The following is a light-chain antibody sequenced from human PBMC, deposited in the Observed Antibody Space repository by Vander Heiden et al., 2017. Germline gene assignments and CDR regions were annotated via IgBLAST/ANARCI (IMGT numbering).Light chain of an antibody. J-gene: IGKJ1*01. CDR3: QQDGSSPRT. Sequence: IVLTQSPGTLSLSPGERATLSCRASQSVSNNSLAWYQHKPGLAPRLLIYDEYCRSGTDFTLTISRLAPEDLTVYYCQQDGSSPRTFGQGSKVEMK. CDR2: DE. CDR1: QSVSNNS. V-gene: IGKV3-20*01.